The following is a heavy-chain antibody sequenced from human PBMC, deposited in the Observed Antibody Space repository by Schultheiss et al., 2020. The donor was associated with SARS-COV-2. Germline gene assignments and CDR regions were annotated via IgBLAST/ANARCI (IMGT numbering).Heavy chain of an antibody. D-gene: IGHD2-2*01. V-gene: IGHV4-34*01. Sequence: SETLSLTCAVYGGSFSGYSWNWIRQPPGKGLEWIGEINHSGSTYYSPSLKSRVTISVDTSKNQFSLKLSSVTAADTAVYYCARTYCSSTSCLYGYYYYYMDVWGKGTTVTVSS. J-gene: IGHJ6*03. CDR3: ARTYCSSTSCLYGYYYYYMDV. CDR1: GGSFSGYS. CDR2: INHSGST.